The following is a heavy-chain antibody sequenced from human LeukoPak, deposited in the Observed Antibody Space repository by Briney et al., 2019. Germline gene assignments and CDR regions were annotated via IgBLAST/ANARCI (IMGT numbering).Heavy chain of an antibody. CDR1: GFTFSSYA. V-gene: IGHV3-23*01. J-gene: IGHJ4*02. Sequence: PGGSLRLSCAASGFTFSSYAMSWVRRAPGKGLEWVSAISGSGGSTYYADSVKGRFTISRDNSKNTLYLQMNSLRAEDTAVYYCAKDRTYCGGDCYSFFDYWGQGTLVTVSS. D-gene: IGHD2-21*01. CDR3: AKDRTYCGGDCYSFFDY. CDR2: ISGSGGST.